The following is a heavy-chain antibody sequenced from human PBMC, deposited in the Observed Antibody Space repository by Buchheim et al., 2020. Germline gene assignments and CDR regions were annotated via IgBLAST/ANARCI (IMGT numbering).Heavy chain of an antibody. CDR2: ISSSGSTI. CDR3: ATLFPGVTIFGVVTSDYYYYGMDV. CDR1: GFTFSDYY. J-gene: IGHJ6*02. V-gene: IGHV3-11*01. D-gene: IGHD3-3*01. Sequence: QVQLVESGGGLVKPGGSLRLSCAASGFTFSDYYMSWIRQAPGKGLEWVSYISSSGSTIYYADSVKGRFTISRDNAKNSLYLQMNSLRAEDTAVYYCATLFPGVTIFGVVTSDYYYYGMDVWGQGTT.